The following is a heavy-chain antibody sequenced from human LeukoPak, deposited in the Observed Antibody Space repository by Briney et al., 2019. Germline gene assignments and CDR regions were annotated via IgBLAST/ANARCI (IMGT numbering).Heavy chain of an antibody. V-gene: IGHV3-30*04. CDR2: ISYDGSNK. J-gene: IGHJ5*02. CDR3: ARDPTYGSGSYYIQYNWFDP. CDR1: GFTFSSYA. D-gene: IGHD3-10*01. Sequence: GRSLRLTCAASGFTFSSYAMHWVRQAPGKGLEWVAVISYDGSNKYYADSVKGRFTISRDNSKNTLYLQMNSLRAEDTAVYYCARDPTYGSGSYYIQYNWFDPWGQGTLVTVSS.